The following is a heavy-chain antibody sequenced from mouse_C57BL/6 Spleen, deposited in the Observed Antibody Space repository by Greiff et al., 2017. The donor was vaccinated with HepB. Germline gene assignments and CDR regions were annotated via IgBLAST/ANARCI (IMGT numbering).Heavy chain of an antibody. J-gene: IGHJ2*01. CDR2: IRSKSNNYAT. V-gene: IGHV10-1*01. Sequence: DVKLVESGGGLVQPKGSLKLSCAASGFSFNTYAMNWVRQAPGKGLEWVARIRSKSNNYATYYADSVKDRFTISRDDSESMLYLQMNNLKTEDTAMYYCVRQGPYGSRSYFDYWGQGTTLTVSS. D-gene: IGHD1-1*01. CDR1: GFSFNTYA. CDR3: VRQGPYGSRSYFDY.